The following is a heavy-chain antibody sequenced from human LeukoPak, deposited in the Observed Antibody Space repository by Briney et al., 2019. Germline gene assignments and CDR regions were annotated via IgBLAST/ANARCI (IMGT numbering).Heavy chain of an antibody. V-gene: IGHV4-59*01. J-gene: IGHJ4*02. CDR2: IHYSGST. D-gene: IGHD3-22*01. Sequence: RSETLSLTCTVSGGSISPYYWSWIRQPPGKGLEWIGYIHYSGSTNYNPSLKSRVSMSVDTSKNQFSLKLNSVTAADTAVYYCASGNSYYDSSGAFDYWGQGTLVTVSS. CDR1: GGSISPYY. CDR3: ASGNSYYDSSGAFDY.